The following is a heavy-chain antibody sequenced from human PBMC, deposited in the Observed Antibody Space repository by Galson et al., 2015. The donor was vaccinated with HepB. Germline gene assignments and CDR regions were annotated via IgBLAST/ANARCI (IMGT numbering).Heavy chain of an antibody. CDR2: IYSGTST. Sequence: SLRLSCAATGFTVSSNYMSWVRQAPGKGLEWVSVIYSGTSTYYADSVKGRFTISRDNSKNTLYLQMYSLRAEDTAVYYCARAVQRGVIILWGQGTLVTVSS. J-gene: IGHJ4*02. D-gene: IGHD3-10*01. CDR1: GFTVSSNY. V-gene: IGHV3-66*01. CDR3: ARAVQRGVIIL.